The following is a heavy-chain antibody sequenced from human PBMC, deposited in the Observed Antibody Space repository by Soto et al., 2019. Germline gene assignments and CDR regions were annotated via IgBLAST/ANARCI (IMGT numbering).Heavy chain of an antibody. J-gene: IGHJ6*02. Sequence: PSQTLSLTCAISGDSVSSNSAAWNWIRQSPSRGLEWLGRTYHRSKWYNDYAVSVKSRIIINPDTSKNQFSLQLNSVTPEDTAVYYCARDLEIAVAEISFYYGMDVWGQGTTVTVSS. CDR1: GDSVSSNSAA. V-gene: IGHV6-1*01. D-gene: IGHD6-19*01. CDR3: ARDLEIAVAEISFYYGMDV. CDR2: TYHRSKWYN.